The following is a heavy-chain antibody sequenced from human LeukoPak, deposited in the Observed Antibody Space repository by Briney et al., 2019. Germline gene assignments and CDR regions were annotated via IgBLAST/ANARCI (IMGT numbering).Heavy chain of an antibody. D-gene: IGHD3/OR15-3a*01. CDR1: GVSISSSNSY. Sequence: SETLSLTCTVSGVSISSSNSYWGWIRQPPGKGLEWIGSIYYTGNTYYNASLKSRVTISIDTSKNQISLRLTSVTAADTAMYYCARQTGSGLFTLPGGQGTLVTVSS. CDR2: IYYTGNT. J-gene: IGHJ4*02. V-gene: IGHV4-39*01. CDR3: ARQTGSGLFTLP.